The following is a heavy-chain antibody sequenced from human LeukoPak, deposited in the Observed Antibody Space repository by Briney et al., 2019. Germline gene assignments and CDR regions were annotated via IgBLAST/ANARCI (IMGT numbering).Heavy chain of an antibody. J-gene: IGHJ6*02. CDR3: ARDGIPAARKGYYYYYGMDV. CDR2: IYYSGST. V-gene: IGHV4-59*12. CDR1: GGSISSYY. Sequence: SETLSLTCTVSGGSISSYYWSWIRQPPGKGLEWIGYIYYSGSTNYNPSLKSRVTISVDTSKNQFSLKLSSVTAADTAVYYCARDGIPAARKGYYYYYGMDVWGQGTTVTVSS. D-gene: IGHD6-13*01.